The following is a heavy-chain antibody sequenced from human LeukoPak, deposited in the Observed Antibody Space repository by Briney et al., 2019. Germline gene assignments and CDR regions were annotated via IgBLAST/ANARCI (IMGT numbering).Heavy chain of an antibody. V-gene: IGHV3-74*01. J-gene: IGHJ4*01. CDR1: GFTFSSYW. CDR3: ARDGAYSTIFY. CDR2: INSDESST. D-gene: IGHD3-3*01. Sequence: SGGSLRLSCAASGFTFSSYWMYWVRQAPGKGRVWVSRINSDESSTSYADSVKGRFTISRDNAKNTLYLQMNSLRAEDTAVYYCARDGAYSTIFYWGQGTLVTVSS.